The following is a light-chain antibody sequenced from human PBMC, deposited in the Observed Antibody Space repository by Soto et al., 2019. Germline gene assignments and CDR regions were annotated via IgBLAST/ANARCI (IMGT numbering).Light chain of an antibody. CDR1: QSISYW. Sequence: DVQMTQFPSTLSASVGDRVTITCRASQSISYWLAWYQQKPGKAPNLLIYKASSFESGVPSRFSGSGSGTEFTLTITNLQPDDFATYYCRHYNTYSPPYTFGQGTKLEIK. CDR2: KAS. J-gene: IGKJ2*01. V-gene: IGKV1-5*03. CDR3: RHYNTYSPPYT.